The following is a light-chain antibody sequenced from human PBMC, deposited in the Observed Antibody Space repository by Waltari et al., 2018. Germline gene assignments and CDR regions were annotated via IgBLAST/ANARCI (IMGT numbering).Light chain of an antibody. CDR2: WAS. Sequence: DIVMTQSPDSLAVSLGERATIKCKSSHSVFFPSNNKSYLAWYQQKPRQPPKLLISWASTRESGVPDRFSGSGSGTQFTLTISSLQAEDVAVYSCQQYYGIPLTFGGGTKVEIK. J-gene: IGKJ4*01. V-gene: IGKV4-1*01. CDR3: QQYYGIPLT. CDR1: HSVFFPSNNKSY.